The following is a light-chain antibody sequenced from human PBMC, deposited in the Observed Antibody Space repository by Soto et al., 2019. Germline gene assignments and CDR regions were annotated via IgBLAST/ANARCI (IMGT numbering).Light chain of an antibody. CDR1: QTISSNC. J-gene: IGKJ1*01. CDR2: GAS. V-gene: IGKV3-20*01. Sequence: EIVLTQSPGTLSLSPGEGATLSCTTSQTISSNCLAWYQQKPGQAPRLLIYGASSRATGIPDRFSGSGSGTDFTLTISRLEAEDFAVYYCQQYGTSPRTFGQGTKVEIE. CDR3: QQYGTSPRT.